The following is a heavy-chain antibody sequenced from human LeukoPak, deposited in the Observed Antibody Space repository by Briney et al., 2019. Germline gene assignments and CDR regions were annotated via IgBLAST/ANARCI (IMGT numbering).Heavy chain of an antibody. V-gene: IGHV4-59*01. J-gene: IGHJ6*02. CDR1: GGSIISYY. CDR3: ARVGGASLDF. Sequence: SETLSLTCTVSGGSIISYYWTWIRQPPGRGLEYIGYIYDSGSTNYNPSLKSRVTISVDTSTNQFSLKLNSVTAADTAVYYCARVGGASLDFWGQGTTVTVSS. CDR2: IYDSGST. D-gene: IGHD2-2*01.